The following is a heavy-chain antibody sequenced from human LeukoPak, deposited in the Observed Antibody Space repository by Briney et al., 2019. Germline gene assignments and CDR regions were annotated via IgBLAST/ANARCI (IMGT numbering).Heavy chain of an antibody. CDR2: ISAYNGNT. D-gene: IGHD6-19*01. CDR3: ASTTGASSGWYLQAY. CDR1: GYTFTNYG. J-gene: IGHJ4*02. V-gene: IGHV1-18*01. Sequence: ASVKVSCKASGYTFTNYGISWVRQAPGQGLEWMGWISAYNGNTNYAQKLQGRVTMTTDTSTSTAYMELRSLRSDDTAVYYCASTTGASSGWYLQAYWGQGTLVTVSS.